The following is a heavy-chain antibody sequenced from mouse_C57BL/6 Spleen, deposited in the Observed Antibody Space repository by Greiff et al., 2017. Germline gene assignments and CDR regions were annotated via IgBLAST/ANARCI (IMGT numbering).Heavy chain of an antibody. CDR1: GYAFSSSW. D-gene: IGHD1-2*01. CDR3: ARYDYGYYFDY. J-gene: IGHJ2*01. V-gene: IGHV1-82*01. Sequence: VQLQQSGPELVKPGASVKISCKASGYAFSSSWMNWVKQRPGKGLEWIGRIDPGDGDTNYNGKFKGKATLTADKSSSTAYMQLSSLTSEDSAVYFCARYDYGYYFDYWGQGTTLTVSS. CDR2: IDPGDGDT.